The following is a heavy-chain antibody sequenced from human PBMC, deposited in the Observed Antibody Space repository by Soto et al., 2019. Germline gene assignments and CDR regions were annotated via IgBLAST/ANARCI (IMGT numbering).Heavy chain of an antibody. CDR3: ARWGTTGGFDL. D-gene: IGHD3-16*01. Sequence: QVQLVESGGGVVQPGTSLRLSCAASGFRFKSFVMHWVRQDPGKGLEWVAFTSYDGNNKDYGDSVKGRFTVSRDNSQNTLHLQMDFLRPEDTALYYCARWGTTGGFDLWGQGTLVSASS. CDR1: GFRFKSFV. V-gene: IGHV3-30*19. J-gene: IGHJ4*02. CDR2: TSYDGNNK.